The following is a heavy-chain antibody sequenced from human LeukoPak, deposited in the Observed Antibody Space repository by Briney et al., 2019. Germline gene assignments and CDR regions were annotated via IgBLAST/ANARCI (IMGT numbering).Heavy chain of an antibody. CDR3: ARETGYCSSTSCYFYYYGMDV. CDR1: GGTFSSYA. D-gene: IGHD2-2*01. J-gene: IGHJ6*04. Sequence: SVKVSCKASGGTFSSYAISWVRQAPGQGLEWMGGIIPIFGTANYAQKFQGRVTITADKSTSTAYMELSSLRSEDTAVYYCARETGYCSSTSCYFYYYGMDVWGKGTTVTVSS. V-gene: IGHV1-69*06. CDR2: IIPIFGTA.